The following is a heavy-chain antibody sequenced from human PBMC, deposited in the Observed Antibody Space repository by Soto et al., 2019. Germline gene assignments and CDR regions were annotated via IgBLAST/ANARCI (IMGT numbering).Heavy chain of an antibody. J-gene: IGHJ6*03. CDR3: GRAARREKHPPLGNYYYYYYMDV. CDR1: GYTFTSYD. CDR2: MNPNSGNT. D-gene: IGHD6-13*01. V-gene: IGHV1-8*01. Sequence: QVQLVQSGAEVKKPGASVKVSCKASGYTFTSYDINWVRQATGQGLEWMGWMNPNSGNTGYAQKYRGRGTETKNHHKNRPHREMTILRYEDTAVYYCGRAARREKHPPLGNYYYYYYMDVWGKGTTVTVSS.